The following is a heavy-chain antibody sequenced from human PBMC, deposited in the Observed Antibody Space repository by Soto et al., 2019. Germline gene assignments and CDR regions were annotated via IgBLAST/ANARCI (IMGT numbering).Heavy chain of an antibody. CDR2: INPNSGNT. Sequence: GASVKVSCKASGYTFTNYDITWVRQATGQGPEWMGWINPNSGNTAYAQNFQGRVTMTRDASISTAYMELSSLRSEDTAVYYCSRGHYWFDPWGQGTLVTVSS. CDR1: GYTFTNYD. J-gene: IGHJ5*02. V-gene: IGHV1-8*01. CDR3: SRGHYWFDP.